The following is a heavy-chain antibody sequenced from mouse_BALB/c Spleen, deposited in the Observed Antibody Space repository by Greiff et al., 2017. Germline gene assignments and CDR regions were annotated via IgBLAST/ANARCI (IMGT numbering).Heavy chain of an antibody. CDR1: GFTFSSYG. D-gene: IGHD2-3*01. CDR2: INSNGGST. CDR3: ARDGYYPYYFDV. J-gene: IGHJ1*01. V-gene: IGHV5-6-3*01. Sequence: EVQVVESGGGLVQPGGSLKLSCAASGFTFSSYGMSWVRQTPDKRLELVATINSNGGSTYYPDSVKGRFTISRDNAKNTLYLQMSSLKSEDTAMYYCARDGYYPYYFDVWGAGTTVTVSS.